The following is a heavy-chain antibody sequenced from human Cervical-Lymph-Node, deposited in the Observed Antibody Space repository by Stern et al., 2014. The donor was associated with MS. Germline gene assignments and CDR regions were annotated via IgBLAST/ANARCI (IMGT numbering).Heavy chain of an antibody. V-gene: IGHV1-69*01. Sequence: VQLVESGAEVKKPGSSVKVSCKASGGTFSSYAISWVRQAPGQGLEWMGGIIPIFGTSNYAQKFQGRVTITADESTSTAYMELSSLRSEDTAVYYCARSNPRAEYFQHWGQGTLVTVSS. CDR2: IIPIFGTS. CDR1: GGTFSSYA. CDR3: ARSNPRAEYFQH. J-gene: IGHJ1*01. D-gene: IGHD4-11*01.